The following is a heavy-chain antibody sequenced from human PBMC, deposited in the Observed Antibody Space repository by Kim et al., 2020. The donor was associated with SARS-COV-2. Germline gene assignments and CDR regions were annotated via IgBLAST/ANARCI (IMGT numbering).Heavy chain of an antibody. J-gene: IGHJ4*02. CDR2: ISWDGGST. D-gene: IGHD2-2*01. Sequence: GGSLRLSCAASGFTFDDYTMHWVRQAPGKGLEWVSLISWDGGSTYYADSVKGRFTISRDNSKNSLYLQMNSLRTEDTALYYCAKETLTSHCFDYWGQGTLVTVSS. V-gene: IGHV3-43*01. CDR1: GFTFDDYT. CDR3: AKETLTSHCFDY.